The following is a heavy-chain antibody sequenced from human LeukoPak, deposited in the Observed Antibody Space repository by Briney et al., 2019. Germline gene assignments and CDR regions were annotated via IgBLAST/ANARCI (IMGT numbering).Heavy chain of an antibody. CDR1: GFTVSSNY. D-gene: IGHD6-19*01. CDR3: AKDHVYSSGWSLDY. J-gene: IGHJ4*02. Sequence: GGSLRLSCAASGFTVSSNYMSWVRQAPGKGLEWVAVISYDGSNKYYADSVKGRFTISRDNSKNTLYLQMNSLRAEDTAVYYCAKDHVYSSGWSLDYWGQGTLVTVSS. V-gene: IGHV3-30*18. CDR2: ISYDGSNK.